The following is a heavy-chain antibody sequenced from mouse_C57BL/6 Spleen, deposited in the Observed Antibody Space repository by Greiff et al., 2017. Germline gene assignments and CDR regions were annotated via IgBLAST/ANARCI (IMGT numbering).Heavy chain of an antibody. Sequence: QVQLQQSGPGLVQPSQSLSITCTVPGFSLTSYGVHWVRQSPGKGLEWLGVIWRGGSTDYNAAFMSRLNITKDNSKSQVFFKMNSLQTDVTAIYYCAKKGRNYYCMDDWGQGTLVTVAS. V-gene: IGHV2-5*01. CDR3: AKKGRNYYCMDD. J-gene: IGHJ4*01. CDR1: GFSLTSYG. CDR2: IWRGGST.